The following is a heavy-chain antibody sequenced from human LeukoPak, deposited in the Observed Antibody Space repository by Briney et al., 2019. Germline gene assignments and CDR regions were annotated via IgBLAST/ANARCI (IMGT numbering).Heavy chain of an antibody. CDR3: MRRDTGWNYSDY. Sequence: PPQTLSPTPALSRVSTYRHDRRSVPQPARNGLGWNGDFYYKGNTNYNPSLKIRVTISLDTSKNHLSLTLTSVVAADTAIYYCMRRDTGWNYSDYWGQGILVTVSS. J-gene: IGHJ4*02. CDR2: FYYKGNT. CDR1: RVSTYRHD. V-gene: IGHV4-59*08. D-gene: IGHD6-19*01.